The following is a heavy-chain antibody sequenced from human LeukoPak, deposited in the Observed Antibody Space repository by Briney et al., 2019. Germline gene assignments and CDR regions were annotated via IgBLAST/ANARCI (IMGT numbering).Heavy chain of an antibody. D-gene: IGHD2-21*01. Sequence: PSETLSLNCTVSGASLSSYYWSWIRLPPGKGLEWIGSIYYSGVTNFNPSLKRRLAMSVDTSRNLFSLKLSSVTAADTAVYYCARREGSHYSVVIWGQGTTVTVSS. CDR3: ARREGSHYSVVI. J-gene: IGHJ6*02. V-gene: IGHV4-59*08. CDR2: IYYSGVT. CDR1: GASLSSYY.